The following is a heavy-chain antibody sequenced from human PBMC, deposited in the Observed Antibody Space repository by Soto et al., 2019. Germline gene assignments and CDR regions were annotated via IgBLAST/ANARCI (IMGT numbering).Heavy chain of an antibody. V-gene: IGHV3-53*01. CDR1: GLTVSSNY. Sequence: GGSLRLSCAASGLTVSSNYMNWVRQAPGKGLEWVSALYGGDNPEYADSVKGRFTISRDNSRNTLYLQMNNLGADDTAVYYCAKRQQLVRYYYGLDVWGQGTTVTVSS. CDR2: LYGGDNP. D-gene: IGHD6-13*01. J-gene: IGHJ6*02. CDR3: AKRQQLVRYYYGLDV.